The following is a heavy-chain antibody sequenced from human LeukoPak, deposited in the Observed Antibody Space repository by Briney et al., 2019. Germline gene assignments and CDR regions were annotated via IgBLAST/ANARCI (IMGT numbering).Heavy chain of an antibody. V-gene: IGHV1-2*06. CDR1: GYTFTGYY. CDR2: INPNSGGT. CDR3: ARVGDGLNDAFDI. Sequence: ASVKVSCKASGYTFTGYYMNWVRQAPGQGLEWMGRINPNSGGTNYAQKFQGRVTMTRDTSISTAYMELSRLRSDDTAVYYCARVGDGLNDAFDIWGQGTMVPSLQ. D-gene: IGHD5-24*01. J-gene: IGHJ3*02.